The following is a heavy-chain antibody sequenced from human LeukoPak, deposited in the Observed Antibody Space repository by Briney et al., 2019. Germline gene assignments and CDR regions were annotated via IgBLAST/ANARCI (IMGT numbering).Heavy chain of an antibody. D-gene: IGHD5-18*01. CDR1: RGTFRSYA. CDR3: ARDQGYRYGYGDFDY. V-gene: IGHV1-69*13. J-gene: IGHJ4*02. CDR2: IIPIFGTA. Sequence: SVKVSCKASRGTFRSYAIRWVRQAPGQGGEWVGGIIPIFGTANYAQKFQGRVTITADESTSTAYMELSSLRSEDTAVYYCARDQGYRYGYGDFDYWGQGTLVTVSS.